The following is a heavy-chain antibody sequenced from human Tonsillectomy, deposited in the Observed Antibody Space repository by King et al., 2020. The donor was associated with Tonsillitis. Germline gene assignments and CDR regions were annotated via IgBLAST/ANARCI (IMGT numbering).Heavy chain of an antibody. V-gene: IGHV3-7*03. Sequence: VQLVESGGGLVQPGGSLRLSCAASGFAFSSYWMSWVRQAPGKGLEWVANIKQDGSEKFYVDSVKGRFTISRDNAKNSLYLQMNSLRAEDTAVYYCAVNYYEHLDYWGQGTLVTVSS. D-gene: IGHD3-22*01. CDR3: AVNYYEHLDY. CDR1: GFAFSSYW. CDR2: IKQDGSEK. J-gene: IGHJ4*02.